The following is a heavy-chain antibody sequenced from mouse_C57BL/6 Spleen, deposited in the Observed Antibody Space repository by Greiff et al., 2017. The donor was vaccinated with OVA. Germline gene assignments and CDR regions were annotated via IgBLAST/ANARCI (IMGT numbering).Heavy chain of an antibody. D-gene: IGHD2-5*01. CDR3: ARGGYYSIHYAMDY. CDR2: FHPYNDDT. V-gene: IGHV1-47*01. J-gene: IGHJ4*01. Sequence: QVQLQQSGAELVKPGASVKMSCKASGYTFTTYPIEWMKQNHGKSLEWIGNFHPYNDDTKYNEKFKGKATLTVEKSSSTDYLELSRLTSDDSAVYYCARGGYYSIHYAMDYWGQGTSVTVSS. CDR1: GYTFTTYP.